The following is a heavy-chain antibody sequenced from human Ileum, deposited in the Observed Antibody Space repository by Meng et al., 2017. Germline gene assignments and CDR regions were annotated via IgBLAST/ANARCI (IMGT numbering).Heavy chain of an antibody. Sequence: QLQLQEAAPWMVQPSRTPSPTCAVSAGSITTNSYWWWVPPSPEKGLEWIGQSDQSWCPYYNPSLKSRVTMSVDKSKSQLSLQLTSVTAADTAVYYYARHGGYYQDYWGQGTLVTVSS. V-gene: IGHV4-4*02. CDR2: SDQSWCP. CDR1: AGSITTNSY. CDR3: ARHGGYYQDY. D-gene: IGHD4-23*01. J-gene: IGHJ4*02.